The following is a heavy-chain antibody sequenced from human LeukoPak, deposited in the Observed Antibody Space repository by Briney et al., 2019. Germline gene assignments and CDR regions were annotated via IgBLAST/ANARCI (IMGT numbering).Heavy chain of an antibody. V-gene: IGHV3-21*01. J-gene: IGHJ4*02. Sequence: GGSLRLSCAASGFTFSSYNMNWVRQAPGKGLEWVSSISSSSSYIYYADSVKGRFTISRDNAKNSLYLQMNSLRAEDTAVYYCAREPDSLFRPIDFWGQGTLVTVSS. CDR2: ISSSSSYI. D-gene: IGHD1-14*01. CDR3: AREPDSLFRPIDF. CDR1: GFTFSSYN.